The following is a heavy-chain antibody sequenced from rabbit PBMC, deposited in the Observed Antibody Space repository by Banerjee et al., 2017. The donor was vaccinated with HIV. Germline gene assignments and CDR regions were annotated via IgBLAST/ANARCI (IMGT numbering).Heavy chain of an antibody. D-gene: IGHD3-1*01. J-gene: IGHJ4*01. Sequence: QEQLVESGGGLVTLGGSLKLSCKASGIDFSSYGISWVRQAPGKGLEWIGCIYTGSSGSTWYATWAKGRCTISKTSSTTVTLQMTSLTAADTATYFCARDPWRDVGANLWGQGTLVTVS. CDR2: IYTGSSGST. CDR3: ARDPWRDVGANL. CDR1: GIDFSSYG. V-gene: IGHV1S45*01.